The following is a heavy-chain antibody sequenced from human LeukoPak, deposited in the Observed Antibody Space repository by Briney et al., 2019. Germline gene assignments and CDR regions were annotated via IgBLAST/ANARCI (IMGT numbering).Heavy chain of an antibody. V-gene: IGHV4-39*01. D-gene: IGHD5-18*01. CDR2: INHSGST. CDR1: GGSIDSSSYY. J-gene: IGHJ4*02. CDR3: ARHADTAMVPYFDY. Sequence: NTSETLSLTCSVSGGSIDSSSYYWAWIRQPPGKGLEWIGQINHSGSTNYSPSLKSRVTISVDTSKNQFSLKLSSVTAADTAVYYCARHADTAMVPYFDYWGQGTLVTVSS.